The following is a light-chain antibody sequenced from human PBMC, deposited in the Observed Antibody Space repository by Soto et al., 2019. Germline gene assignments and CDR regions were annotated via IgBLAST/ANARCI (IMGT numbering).Light chain of an antibody. CDR2: GAS. CDR3: QQYGRSPIT. V-gene: IGKV3-20*01. Sequence: EIVMTQSPGTLSLSPGETATLSFMASQSVSSNYVAWFHQKPGQAPRLLIYGASSRATGVPDRFSASGSGTDFTLTISRLEPEDFAVYYCQQYGRSPITFGQGTRLEIK. J-gene: IGKJ5*01. CDR1: QSVSSNY.